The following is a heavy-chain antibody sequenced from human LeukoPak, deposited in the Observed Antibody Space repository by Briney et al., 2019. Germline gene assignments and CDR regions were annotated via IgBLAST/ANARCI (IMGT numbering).Heavy chain of an antibody. V-gene: IGHV4-39*01. CDR1: GGSISRSSYY. D-gene: IGHD2-15*01. CDR2: IYYSGGT. CDR3: ARHVAYCSGGTCYSTWYFDL. Sequence: PSETLSLTCTVSGGSISRSSYYWGWIRQPPGKGLEWIGNIYYSGGTFYNPSLKSRVTISVDTSKNQFSLKLGSVTAADTAVYFCARHVAYCSGGTCYSTWYFDLWGRGTLVTVSS. J-gene: IGHJ2*01.